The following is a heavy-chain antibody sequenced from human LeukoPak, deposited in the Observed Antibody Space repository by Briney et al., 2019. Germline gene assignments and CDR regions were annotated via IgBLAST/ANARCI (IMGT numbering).Heavy chain of an antibody. CDR1: GITLSNYG. J-gene: IGHJ4*02. D-gene: IGHD3-22*01. CDR3: AKRGVVIRVILVGFHKEAYYFDS. V-gene: IGHV3-23*01. CDR2: IGGSGGRT. Sequence: GGSLRLSCAVSGITLSNYGMSWVRQAPGKGLEWGAGIGGSGGRTHYADSVKGRFTISRYNPKNTLYLQMNSLRAEDTAVYFCAKRGVVIRVILVGFHKEAYYFDSWGQGALVIVSS.